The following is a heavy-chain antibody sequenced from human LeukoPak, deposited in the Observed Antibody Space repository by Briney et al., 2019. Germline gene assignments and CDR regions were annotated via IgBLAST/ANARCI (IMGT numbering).Heavy chain of an antibody. D-gene: IGHD6-13*01. CDR3: AKDTASTEQQLVNFDY. CDR2: ISGSGGST. CDR1: GFTFSSYA. V-gene: IGHV3-23*01. J-gene: IGHJ4*02. Sequence: GGSLRLSCAASGFTFSSYAMSWVRQAPGKGLEWVSAISGSGGSTYYADSVKGRFTISRDNSKNTLYLQMNSLRAEDTAVYYCAKDTASTEQQLVNFDYWGQGTLVTVSS.